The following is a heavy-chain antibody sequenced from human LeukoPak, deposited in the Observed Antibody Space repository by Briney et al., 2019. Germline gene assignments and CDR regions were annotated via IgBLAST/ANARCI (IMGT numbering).Heavy chain of an antibody. D-gene: IGHD4-17*01. CDR3: ARGGDYGDLRYFDY. Sequence: PSETLSLICSVSGGSISSYHWSWIRQPPGKGLEWIGYIYYSGGTYYNPSLESRVTISVDTSKSQFSLRLRSVTAADTAVYYCARGGDYGDLRYFDYWGQGTLVTVSS. V-gene: IGHV4-59*08. CDR1: GGSISSYH. J-gene: IGHJ4*02. CDR2: IYYSGGT.